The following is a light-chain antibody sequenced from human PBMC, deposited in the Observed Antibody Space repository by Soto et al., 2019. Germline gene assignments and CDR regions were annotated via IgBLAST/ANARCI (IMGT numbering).Light chain of an antibody. Sequence: DIQMTQSPSSLSASVGDRVTITCRASQGISNNLAWYQQKPGKVPSLLIYAPSTLRSGVPSRFSGSGSGTDFTITISSLQPEDVATYYCQTYDSSPWTFGQGTNVGIK. CDR3: QTYDSSPWT. V-gene: IGKV1-27*01. J-gene: IGKJ1*01. CDR2: APS. CDR1: QGISNN.